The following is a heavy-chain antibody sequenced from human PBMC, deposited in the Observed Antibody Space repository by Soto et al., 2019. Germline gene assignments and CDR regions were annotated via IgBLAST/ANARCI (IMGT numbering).Heavy chain of an antibody. V-gene: IGHV3-23*01. CDR3: AKNQPAWAPRAAFGY. J-gene: IGHJ4*02. CDR1: GFTFSNYA. CDR2: ISGGSGDST. Sequence: EAQLLESGGGLVQPGGSLRLSCAASGFTFSNYAMNWVRQAPGKGLEWVSGISGGSGDSTFYADSVKGRFTISRDNSKNTQHLQMNSLRTEDTSVYYCAKNQPAWAPRAAFGYWGQGTLVTVSS. D-gene: IGHD2-2*01.